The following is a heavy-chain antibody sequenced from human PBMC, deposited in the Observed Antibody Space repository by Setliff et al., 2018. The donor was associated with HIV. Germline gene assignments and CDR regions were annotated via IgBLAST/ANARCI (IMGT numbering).Heavy chain of an antibody. Sequence: SETLSLTCTVSGGSISGHYWSWIRQPPGKGLEWIGSIYYSGSTNYNPSLKSRVTISVDTSKNQFSLKLSPVTAADTAVYYCARAVGAPYFDYWGQGTLVTVSS. J-gene: IGHJ4*02. CDR3: ARAVGAPYFDY. V-gene: IGHV4-59*11. D-gene: IGHD1-26*01. CDR2: IYYSGST. CDR1: GGSISGHY.